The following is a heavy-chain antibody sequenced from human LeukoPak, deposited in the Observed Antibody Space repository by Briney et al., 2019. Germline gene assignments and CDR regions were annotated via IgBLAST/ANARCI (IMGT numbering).Heavy chain of an antibody. D-gene: IGHD4-17*01. Sequence: GGSLRLSCAASGFTFSSYAMHWVRQAPGEGLEYVSAISSNGGSTYYANSVKGRFTISRDNSKNTLYLQMGSLRAEDMAVYYCARDGVHGDYLFVYWGQGTLVTVSS. J-gene: IGHJ4*02. V-gene: IGHV3-64*01. CDR2: ISSNGGST. CDR1: GFTFSSYA. CDR3: ARDGVHGDYLFVY.